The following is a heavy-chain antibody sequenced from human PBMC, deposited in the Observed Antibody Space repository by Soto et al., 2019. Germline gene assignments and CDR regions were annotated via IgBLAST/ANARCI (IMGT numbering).Heavy chain of an antibody. CDR1: GFTFSSYA. CDR2: ITSNGGNT. CDR3: ARRIPFGYGMDV. Sequence: EVQLVESGGGLVQPGGSLRLSCAASGFTFSSYAMHWVRQAPGKGLEYVSAITSNGGNTDYASSVKGRFTISRDNSKNTLYLQMGSLRAEDMAVYYCARRIPFGYGMDVWGQGTTVTASS. D-gene: IGHD2-21*01. V-gene: IGHV3-64*01. J-gene: IGHJ6*02.